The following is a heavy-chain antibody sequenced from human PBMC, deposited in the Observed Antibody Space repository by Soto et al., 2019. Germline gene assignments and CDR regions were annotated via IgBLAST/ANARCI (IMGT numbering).Heavy chain of an antibody. J-gene: IGHJ4*02. CDR2: IYYTGTT. CDR3: ARLGGYFQAFDS. Sequence: PSETLSLTCAVSGDSISSYYWSWIRQPPGKGLQWIGYIYYTGTTSYNPYLNSRVTISVDTSKNHFSLRLSSVTAADTAIYYCARLGGYFQAFDSWGQGTLVTVSS. CDR1: GDSISSYY. D-gene: IGHD3-22*01. V-gene: IGHV4-59*08.